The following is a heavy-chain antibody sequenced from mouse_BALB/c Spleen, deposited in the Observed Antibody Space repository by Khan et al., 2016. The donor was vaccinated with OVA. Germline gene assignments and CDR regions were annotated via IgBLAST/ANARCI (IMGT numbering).Heavy chain of an antibody. CDR2: ISSGGGGT. V-gene: IGHV5-12-1*01. Sequence: EVELVESGGGLVKPGGSLKLSCAGTAFDFSYYDMSWVRQTPERRLEWVAYISSGGGGTSYPDTVKGRFTISRDNAKNTLYLLMNSLKSEDTSIXYCTRGYYYFDYWGQGTTLTVSS. J-gene: IGHJ2*01. D-gene: IGHD2-3*01. CDR1: AFDFSYYD. CDR3: TRGYYYFDY.